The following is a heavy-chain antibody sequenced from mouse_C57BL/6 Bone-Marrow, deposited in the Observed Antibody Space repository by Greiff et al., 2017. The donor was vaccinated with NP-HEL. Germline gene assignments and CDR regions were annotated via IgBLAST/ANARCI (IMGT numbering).Heavy chain of an antibody. Sequence: EVQVVESGGGLVKPGGSLKLSCAASGFTFSSYTMSWVRQTPEKRLEWVATISGGGGNTYYPDSVKGRFTISRDNAKNTLYLQMSSLRSEDTALYYCARGYYYGSNYYAMDYWGQGTSVTVSS. J-gene: IGHJ4*01. CDR3: ARGYYYGSNYYAMDY. D-gene: IGHD1-1*01. CDR1: GFTFSSYT. CDR2: ISGGGGNT. V-gene: IGHV5-9*01.